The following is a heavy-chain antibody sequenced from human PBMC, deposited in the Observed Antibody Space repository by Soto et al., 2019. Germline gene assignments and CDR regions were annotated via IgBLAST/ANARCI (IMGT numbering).Heavy chain of an antibody. V-gene: IGHV4-34*01. CDR1: GGSFSGYY. J-gene: IGHJ4*02. CDR3: ARTLGYCSGGSCYTLDY. D-gene: IGHD2-15*01. Sequence: QVQLQQWGAGLLKPSETLSLTCAVYGGSFSGYYWSWIRQPPGKGLEWIGEINHSGSTNYNPSLKSRVTISVDTSKKQFSLKLSSVTAADTAVYYCARTLGYCSGGSCYTLDYWGQGTLVTVSS. CDR2: INHSGST.